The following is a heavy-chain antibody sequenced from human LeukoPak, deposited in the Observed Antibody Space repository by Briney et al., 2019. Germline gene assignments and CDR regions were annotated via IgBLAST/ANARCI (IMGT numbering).Heavy chain of an antibody. Sequence: SETLSLTCTVSGDSLSRYYWTWIRQPPGKGLEWIAYIYYSGSTNYNSSLKSRVTISVDTSKNQFSLSLNSVTAADTAMYYCARRIGETDVFDFWGQGTMVTVSS. CDR3: ARRIGETDVFDF. CDR2: IYYSGST. D-gene: IGHD2-15*01. CDR1: GDSLSRYY. J-gene: IGHJ3*01. V-gene: IGHV4-59*08.